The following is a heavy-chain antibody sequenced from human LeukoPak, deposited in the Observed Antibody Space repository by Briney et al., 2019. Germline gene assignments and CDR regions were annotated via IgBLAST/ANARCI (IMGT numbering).Heavy chain of an antibody. J-gene: IGHJ5*02. CDR2: IYYSGNT. CDR3: ARHEFRGSRITMVRGVRNWFDP. D-gene: IGHD3-10*01. Sequence: PSETLSLTCTVSGGSISNYYWGWIRQPPGMGLGWIGSIYYSGNTYYNPSLKSRVTISVDTSKNQFSLKLSSVTAADTAVYYCARHEFRGSRITMVRGVRNWFDPWGQGTLVTVSS. CDR1: GGSISNYY. V-gene: IGHV4-39*01.